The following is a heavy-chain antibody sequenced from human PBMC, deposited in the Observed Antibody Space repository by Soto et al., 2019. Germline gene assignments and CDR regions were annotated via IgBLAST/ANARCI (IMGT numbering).Heavy chain of an antibody. V-gene: IGHV3-13*01. D-gene: IGHD3-10*01. CDR3: ARYYGSGSYYDY. Sequence: PGGSLRLSCAASGFTFSSYDMHWVRHATGKGLEWVSAIGTAGDTYYPGSVKGRFTISRENAKNSLYLQMNSLRAEDTAVYYCARYYGSGSYYDYWGQGTLVTVSS. J-gene: IGHJ4*02. CDR2: IGTAGDT. CDR1: GFTFSSYD.